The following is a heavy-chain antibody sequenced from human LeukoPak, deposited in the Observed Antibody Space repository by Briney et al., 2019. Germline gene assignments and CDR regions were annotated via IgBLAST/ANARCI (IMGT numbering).Heavy chain of an antibody. CDR2: ISWNSGSI. D-gene: IGHD1-26*01. V-gene: IGHV3-9*01. CDR3: AGEPNSGSYYDYYYYMDV. CDR1: GFTFDDYA. J-gene: IGHJ6*03. Sequence: GGSLRLSCAASGFTFDDYAMHWVRQAPGKGLEWVSGISWNSGSIGYADSVKGRFTISRDNAKNSLYLQMNSLRAEDTAVYYCAGEPNSGSYYDYYYYMDVWGKGTTVTISS.